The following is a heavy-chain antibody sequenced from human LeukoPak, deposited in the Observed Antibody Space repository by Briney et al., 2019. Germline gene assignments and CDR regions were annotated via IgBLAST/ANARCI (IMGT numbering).Heavy chain of an antibody. J-gene: IGHJ4*02. Sequence: SETLSLTCTVSGGSLSSGNYQWGWIRQPPGKGLEWIALISHSGTTYYNPSLKSRVTVSVDTSKNQFSLKLNSVTAADTAVYYCPRDQDCSGGDCQVCWGQGTLVTVSS. V-gene: IGHV4-39*02. D-gene: IGHD2-15*01. CDR1: GGSLSSGNYQ. CDR2: ISHSGTT. CDR3: PRDQDCSGGDCQVC.